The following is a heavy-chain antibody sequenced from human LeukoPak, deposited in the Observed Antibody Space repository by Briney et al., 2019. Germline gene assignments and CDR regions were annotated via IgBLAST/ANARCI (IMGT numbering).Heavy chain of an antibody. V-gene: IGHV3-23*01. J-gene: IGHJ3*02. D-gene: IGHD3-9*01. Sequence: GGSLRLSCAASGFTFSSYAMGWVRQAPGKGLEWVSVISDRGDSTHYADSVKGRFTISRDSSNNTLYLQMNSLRGEDTAVYCAKGRWGLTINNFDIWGQGTMVTVSS. CDR3: AKGRWGLTINNFDI. CDR2: ISDRGDST. CDR1: GFTFSSYA.